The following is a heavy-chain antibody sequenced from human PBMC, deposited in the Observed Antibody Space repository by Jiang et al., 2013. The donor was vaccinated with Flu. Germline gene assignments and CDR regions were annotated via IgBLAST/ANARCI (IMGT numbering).Heavy chain of an antibody. CDR2: ISYDGSNK. CDR1: GFTFSSYG. CDR3: AKDLRNYDFWEGMDV. J-gene: IGHJ6*02. Sequence: VQLVESGGGVVQPGRSLRLSCAASGFTFSSYGMHWVRQAPGKGLEWVAVISYDGSNKYYADSVKGRFTISRDNSKNTLYLQMNSLRAEDTAVYYCAKDLRNYDFWEGMDVWGQGTTVTVSS. V-gene: IGHV3-30*18. D-gene: IGHD3-3*01.